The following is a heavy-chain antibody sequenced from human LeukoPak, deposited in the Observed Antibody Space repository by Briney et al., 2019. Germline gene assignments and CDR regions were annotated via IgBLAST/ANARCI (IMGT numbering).Heavy chain of an antibody. Sequence: SQTLSLTCAISGDSFSSNSAAWNWIRQSPSRGLEWLGRAYYRSKWYTDFAVSVKSRITIKSDTSKNRISLQLNSVTPEDTAVYYCAREVSGYYDLWGRGTLVTVSS. CDR3: AREVSGYYDL. D-gene: IGHD2-8*01. CDR1: GDSFSSNSAA. CDR2: AYYRSKWYT. V-gene: IGHV6-1*01. J-gene: IGHJ2*01.